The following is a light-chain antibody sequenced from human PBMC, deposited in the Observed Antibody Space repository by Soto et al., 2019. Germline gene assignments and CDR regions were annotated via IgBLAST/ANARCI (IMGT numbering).Light chain of an antibody. CDR2: DAS. Sequence: DIQMTQSPSSLSASVGDRVTITCRASQSISSWLAWYQQRPGKAPKVLIYDASSLESGVPSRFSGSGSGTDSTLTISCLQSEDFATYYCQQYYSFPRPFGQGTRWIS. CDR3: QQYYSFPRP. J-gene: IGKJ1*01. CDR1: QSISSW. V-gene: IGKV1-5*01.